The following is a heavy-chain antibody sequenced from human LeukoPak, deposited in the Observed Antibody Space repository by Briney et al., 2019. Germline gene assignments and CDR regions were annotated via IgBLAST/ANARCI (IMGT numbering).Heavy chain of an antibody. Sequence: GGSLRLSCAASGFTFSSNYMSWVRQAPGKGLEWVSVIYNGGSTYYADSVKGRFTISRDNSKNTLYLQMNSLRAEDTAVYYCARLYYYDSSGYYGTDGNYYYYGMDVWGQGTTVTVSS. CDR1: GFTFSSNY. CDR3: ARLYYYDSSGYYGTDGNYYYYGMDV. J-gene: IGHJ6*02. D-gene: IGHD3-22*01. V-gene: IGHV3-66*01. CDR2: IYNGGST.